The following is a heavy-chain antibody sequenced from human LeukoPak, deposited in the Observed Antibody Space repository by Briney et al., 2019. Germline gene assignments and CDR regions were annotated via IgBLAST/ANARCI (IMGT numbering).Heavy chain of an antibody. CDR3: ARDRESIVFDY. V-gene: IGHV3-48*03. CDR1: GFTFSSYE. D-gene: IGHD1-26*01. Sequence: PGGSLRLSCAASGFTFSSYEMNWVRQAPGKGLEWVSYISSSGSTIYYADSVKGRFTISRDNAKNSLYLQMNSLRAEDTAVYYCARDRESIVFDYWGQGTLVTVSS. CDR2: ISSSGSTI. J-gene: IGHJ4*02.